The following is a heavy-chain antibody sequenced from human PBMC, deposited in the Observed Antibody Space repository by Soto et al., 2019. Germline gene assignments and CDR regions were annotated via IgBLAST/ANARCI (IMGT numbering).Heavy chain of an antibody. Sequence: ELQLVESGGGLVQPGRSLRLSCTASGFTFGDYAMSWLRQAPGKGLEWVGLIRSKAYGEAIEYAASVKGRFTISKDESESIAYLQMNSLESEDTAVYYCTRGGIVATIGYAFDIWGQGTMVTVSS. J-gene: IGHJ3*02. V-gene: IGHV3-49*03. CDR3: TRGGIVATIGYAFDI. D-gene: IGHD5-12*01. CDR2: IRSKAYGEAI. CDR1: GFTFGDYA.